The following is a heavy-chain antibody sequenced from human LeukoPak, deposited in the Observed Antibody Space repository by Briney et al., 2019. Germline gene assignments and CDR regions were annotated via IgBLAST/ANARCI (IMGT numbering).Heavy chain of an antibody. CDR3: ARASHGYNDY. CDR1: GDSVSSNGAA. J-gene: IGHJ4*02. V-gene: IGHV6-1*01. CDR2: TYYRSKWYN. Sequence: SQTLSLTCAISGDSVSSNGAAWIWIRQSPSRGLEWLGRTYYRSKWYNDYAVSVRSRITINPDTSNNHFSLQLSSVTPEDTAVYYCARASHGYNDYWGQGTLVTVSS. D-gene: IGHD5-18*01.